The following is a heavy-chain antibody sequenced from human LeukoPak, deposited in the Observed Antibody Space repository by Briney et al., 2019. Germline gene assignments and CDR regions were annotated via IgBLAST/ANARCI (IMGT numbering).Heavy chain of an antibody. CDR2: ISSSGSTI. Sequence: GGSLRLSCAASGFTFSSYEMNWVRQAPGKGLEWVSYISSSGSTIYYADSVKGRFTISRDNAKNSLYLQMNSLRAEDTAVYYCARADSRIFRSWGQGTLVTASS. V-gene: IGHV3-48*03. CDR3: ARADSRIFRS. J-gene: IGHJ4*02. CDR1: GFTFSSYE. D-gene: IGHD1-14*01.